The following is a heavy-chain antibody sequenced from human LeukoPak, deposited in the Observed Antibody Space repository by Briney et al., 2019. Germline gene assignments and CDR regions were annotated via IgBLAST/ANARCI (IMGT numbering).Heavy chain of an antibody. V-gene: IGHV4-4*07. Sequence: PSETLSLTCTVSGGSISSYYWSWIRQPAGKGLEWIGRIYTSGSTNYNPSLKSRVTMSVDTSKNQFSLKLSSVTAADTAVYYCARGLSLYGSGRGYYYYGMDVWGQGTTVTVSS. D-gene: IGHD3-10*01. CDR2: IYTSGST. CDR1: GGSISSYY. CDR3: ARGLSLYGSGRGYYYYGMDV. J-gene: IGHJ6*02.